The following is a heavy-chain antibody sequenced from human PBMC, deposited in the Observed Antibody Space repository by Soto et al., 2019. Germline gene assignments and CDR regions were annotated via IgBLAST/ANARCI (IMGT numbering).Heavy chain of an antibody. CDR2: IYPGDSDT. D-gene: IGHD2-2*02. V-gene: IGHV5-51*01. J-gene: IGHJ3*02. Sequence: PGESLKISCNGSGYSFTSYWIGWVRQMPGKGLEWMGIIYPGDSDTRYSPSFQGQVTISADKSISTAYLQWSSLKASDTAMYYCARTMCSTSCYTHAFDIWGQGTMVTVSS. CDR1: GYSFTSYW. CDR3: ARTMCSTSCYTHAFDI.